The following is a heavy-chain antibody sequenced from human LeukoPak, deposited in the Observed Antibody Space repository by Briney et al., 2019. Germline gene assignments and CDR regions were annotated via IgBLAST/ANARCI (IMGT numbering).Heavy chain of an antibody. Sequence: SETLSLTCTVSGGSISSYYWSWIRRPAGKGLEWIGRIYTSGSTNHNPSLKSRVTISVDTSKNQFSLKLSSVTAADTAVYYCAGQKGYYDSSGHVLDAFDIWGQGTMVTVSS. CDR2: IYTSGST. J-gene: IGHJ3*02. D-gene: IGHD3-22*01. V-gene: IGHV4-4*07. CDR1: GGSISSYY. CDR3: AGQKGYYDSSGHVLDAFDI.